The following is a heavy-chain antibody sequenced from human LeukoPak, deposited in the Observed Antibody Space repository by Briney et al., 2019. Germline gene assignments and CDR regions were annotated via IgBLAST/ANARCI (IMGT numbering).Heavy chain of an antibody. Sequence: PGGSLRLSCAASGFTFSSYGMHWVRQAPGKGLEWVAVISYDGSNKYYADSVKGRFTISRDNSKNTLYLQMNSLRAEDTAVYYCAKDYYDSSGYHNGLFAYWGQGTLVTVSS. CDR3: AKDYYDSSGYHNGLFAY. J-gene: IGHJ4*02. D-gene: IGHD3-22*01. CDR1: GFTFSSYG. V-gene: IGHV3-30*18. CDR2: ISYDGSNK.